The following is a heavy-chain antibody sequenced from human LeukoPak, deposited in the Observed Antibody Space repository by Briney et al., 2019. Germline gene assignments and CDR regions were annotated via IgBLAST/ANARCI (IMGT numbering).Heavy chain of an antibody. CDR1: GGSFSGYY. J-gene: IGHJ2*01. D-gene: IGHD2-15*01. Sequence: SETLSLTCAVYGGSFSGYYWSWIRQPPGKGLEWIGEINHSGSTNYNPSLKSRVTISVDTSKNQFSLKLSSVTAADTAVYYCARAPEELVVAASLYWYFDPWGRGTLVTVSS. CDR3: ARAPEELVVAASLYWYFDP. V-gene: IGHV4-34*01. CDR2: INHSGST.